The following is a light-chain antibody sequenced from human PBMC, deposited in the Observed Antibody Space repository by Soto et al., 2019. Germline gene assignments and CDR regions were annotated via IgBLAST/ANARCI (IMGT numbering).Light chain of an antibody. J-gene: IGKJ3*01. V-gene: IGKV1-27*01. CDR2: ATS. Sequence: IRMTQSPSSLSASVGDRVTITCLASQDINNFLAWYQQKPGQVPKVLIYATSTLHSGVPSRFSGSGSGTDFTLTITSLQPEDVATYYCQNYNSASETFGPGTKVDIK. CDR1: QDINNF. CDR3: QNYNSASET.